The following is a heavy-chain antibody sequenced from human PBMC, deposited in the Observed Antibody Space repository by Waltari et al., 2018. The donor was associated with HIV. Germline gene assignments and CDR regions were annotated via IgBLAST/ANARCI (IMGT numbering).Heavy chain of an antibody. CDR1: VLRFTHTG. CDR2: IKEDGSER. Sequence: QLVEYGGGWVQTGGSLRLVCTAPVLRFTHTGMSWVRQAPGKGLGWVANIKEDGSERNYVDSVRGRFTISRDNAKNSVYLQMKSLRVEDTAVYFCARENDFGTIFLNYYYGMDVWGRGTSVTVSS. CDR3: ARENDFGTIFLNYYYGMDV. D-gene: IGHD1-1*01. J-gene: IGHJ6*02. V-gene: IGHV3-7*01.